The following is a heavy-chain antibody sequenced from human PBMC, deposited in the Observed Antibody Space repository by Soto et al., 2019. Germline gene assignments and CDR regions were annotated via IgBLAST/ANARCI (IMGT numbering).Heavy chain of an antibody. CDR1: GFTFSNAW. Sequence: EVQLVESGGGLVKPGGSLRLSCAASGFTFSNAWMNWVRQAPGKGLEWVGRIKSKTDGGTTDYAAPVKGRFTISRDDSKNTLYLQMNSLKTEDTAVYYCTTATYRTAMVKDYWGQGTLVTVSS. V-gene: IGHV3-15*07. J-gene: IGHJ4*02. CDR3: TTATYRTAMVKDY. D-gene: IGHD5-18*01. CDR2: IKSKTDGGTT.